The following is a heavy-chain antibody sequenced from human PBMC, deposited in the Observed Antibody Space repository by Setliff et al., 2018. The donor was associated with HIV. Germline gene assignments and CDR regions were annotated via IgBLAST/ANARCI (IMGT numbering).Heavy chain of an antibody. V-gene: IGHV4-61*02. CDR2: IYTSGST. CDR1: GGSISSGSYY. J-gene: IGHJ3*02. Sequence: PSETLSLTCTVSGGSISSGSYYWSWIRQPAGKGLEWIGCIYTSGSTNYNPSLKSRVTISVDTSKKQFSLKVNSVTAADTAVYYCARAPFYSGYDSHDSSGYYLDAFDIWGPGTMVTVSS. D-gene: IGHD3-22*01. CDR3: ARAPFYSGYDSHDSSGYYLDAFDI.